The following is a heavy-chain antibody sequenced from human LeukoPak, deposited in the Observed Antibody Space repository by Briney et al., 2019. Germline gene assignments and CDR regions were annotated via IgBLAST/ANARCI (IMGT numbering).Heavy chain of an antibody. Sequence: GASVNVSCMASGYTFTSYYMHWVQQPAGQGLEGMGMINPSGGSTSYAQKFQGRVTMTRDTSTSTVYMELSSLRSEDTAVYYCAREIHRRAFDIWGQGTMVTVSS. J-gene: IGHJ3*02. CDR2: INPSGGST. D-gene: IGHD5-18*01. V-gene: IGHV1-46*01. CDR3: AREIHRRAFDI. CDR1: GYTFTSYY.